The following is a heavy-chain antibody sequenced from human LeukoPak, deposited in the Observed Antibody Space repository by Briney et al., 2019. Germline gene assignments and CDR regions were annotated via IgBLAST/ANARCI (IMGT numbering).Heavy chain of an antibody. V-gene: IGHV3-21*01. CDR3: ARTDYYDKSIDY. CDR1: GFTFSSYS. Sequence: PGGSLRLSCAASGFTFSSYSMNWVRQAPGKGLEWVSSISTGSSFIYYADSVKGRFTISRDIAKNSPYLQMNSLRAGDTAVYYCARTDYYDKSIDYWGQGTLVTVSS. D-gene: IGHD3-22*01. J-gene: IGHJ4*02. CDR2: ISTGSSFI.